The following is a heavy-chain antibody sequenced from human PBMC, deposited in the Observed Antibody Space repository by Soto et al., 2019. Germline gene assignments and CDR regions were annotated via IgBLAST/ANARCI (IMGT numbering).Heavy chain of an antibody. CDR1: GGSVTNSSYY. V-gene: IGHV4-39*01. D-gene: IGHD2-21*02. CDR3: ARQRTSVVTQAYFDV. J-gene: IGHJ4*02. CDR2: VYYRGRS. Sequence: SETLSLTCTVSGGSVTNSSYYWGWIRQSPGKGLEWIGSVYYRGRSYSKSSVKSRVTISVDTSKNQFSLNLNSVTASDTAAYFCARQRTSVVTQAYFDVWGPGSLVTVSS.